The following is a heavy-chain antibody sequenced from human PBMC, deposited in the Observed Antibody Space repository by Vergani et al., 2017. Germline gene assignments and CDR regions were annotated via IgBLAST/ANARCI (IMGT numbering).Heavy chain of an antibody. CDR1: GYTFTSYA. Sequence: QVQLVQSGAEVKKPGASVKVSCKASGYTFTSYAMHWARQAPGQRLEWMGWINAGNGNTKYSQKFQGRVTITRDTSASTAYMELSSLRSEDTAVYYCARAGGSSGWYHFDYWGQGTLVTVSS. CDR2: INAGNGNT. J-gene: IGHJ4*02. D-gene: IGHD6-19*01. V-gene: IGHV1-3*01. CDR3: ARAGGSSGWYHFDY.